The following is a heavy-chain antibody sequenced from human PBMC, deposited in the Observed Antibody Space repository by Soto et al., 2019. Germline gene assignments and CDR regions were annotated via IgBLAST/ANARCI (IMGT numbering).Heavy chain of an antibody. Sequence: SETLSLTCSVSGGSVNSYYWSWIRQPPGKQLEWICYIDHSGSSNYNPSLKSRVTISVDTSKHQFSVNLDSVTAADTALYYCARQGNGRTIVLNFWGQGTLVTVSS. CDR2: IDHSGSS. CDR1: GGSVNSYY. D-gene: IGHD2-15*01. J-gene: IGHJ4*02. CDR3: ARQGNGRTIVLNF. V-gene: IGHV4-59*02.